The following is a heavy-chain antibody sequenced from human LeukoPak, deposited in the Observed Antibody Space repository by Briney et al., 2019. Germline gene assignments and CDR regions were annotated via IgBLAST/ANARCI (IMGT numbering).Heavy chain of an antibody. D-gene: IGHD6-19*01. CDR1: GGSISSYY. J-gene: IGHJ4*02. CDR2: IYNRGST. Sequence: PSETLSLTCTVPGGSISSYYWSWIRQPPGKGLEWIGYIYNRGSTNYNPSLKSRVTLSVDTSKSQFSLRLSSVTAADTAVYYCARISSAVFDYWGQGTLVTVSS. V-gene: IGHV4-59*01. CDR3: ARISSAVFDY.